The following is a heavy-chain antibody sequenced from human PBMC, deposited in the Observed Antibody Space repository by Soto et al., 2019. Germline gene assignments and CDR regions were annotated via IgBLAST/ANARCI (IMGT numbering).Heavy chain of an antibody. J-gene: IGHJ6*02. CDR2: ISAYNGNT. CDR3: AVAVTYYYDSSGYYYYNGFSRYGMDV. D-gene: IGHD3-22*01. CDR1: GYTFTSYG. V-gene: IGHV1-18*01. Sequence: ASVKVSCKASGYTFTSYGISWVRQAPGQGLEWMGWISAYNGNTNYAQKLQGRVTMTTDTSTSTAYMELRSLRSDDTAVYYCAVAVTYYYDSSGYYYYNGFSRYGMDVWGQGTTVTVSS.